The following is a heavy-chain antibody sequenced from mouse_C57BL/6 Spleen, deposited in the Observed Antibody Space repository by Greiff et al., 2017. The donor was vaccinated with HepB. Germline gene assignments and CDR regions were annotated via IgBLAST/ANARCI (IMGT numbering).Heavy chain of an antibody. V-gene: IGHV1-9*01. Sequence: QVQLKESGAELMKPGASVKLSCKATGYTFTGYWIEWVKQRPGHGLEWIGEILPGSGSTNYNEKFKGKATFTADTSSNTAYMQLSSLTTEDSAIYYCARYFYYYGSSLYYFDYWGQGTTLTVSS. D-gene: IGHD1-1*01. CDR2: ILPGSGST. J-gene: IGHJ2*01. CDR1: GYTFTGYW. CDR3: ARYFYYYGSSLYYFDY.